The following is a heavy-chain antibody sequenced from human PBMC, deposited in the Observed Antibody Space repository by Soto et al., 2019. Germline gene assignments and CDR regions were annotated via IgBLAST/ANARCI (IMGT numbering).Heavy chain of an antibody. CDR3: ARGPRGWYGFDY. J-gene: IGHJ4*02. V-gene: IGHV3-74*01. CDR1: GFTFSSDW. D-gene: IGHD6-19*01. Sequence: EVQLVESGGGLVQPGGSLRLSCAASGFTFSSDWMHGVRQAPGKGLVWVSRMNSDGRRTPYADSVNGRFTISRDNAKNTLYLQMNSLRAEATAVYYCARGPRGWYGFDYWGQGTLVTVSS. CDR2: MNSDGRRT.